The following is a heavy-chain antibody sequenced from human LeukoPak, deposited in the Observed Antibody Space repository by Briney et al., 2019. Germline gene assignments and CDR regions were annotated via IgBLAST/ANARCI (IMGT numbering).Heavy chain of an antibody. CDR1: GGSFSGYY. D-gene: IGHD3-9*01. Sequence: SETLSLTCAVYGGSFSGYYWSWIRQPPGKGLEWIGEINHSGSTNYNPSLKSRVTISVDTSKNQFSLKLSSVTAADTAVYYCARLRGLRYFDWLLFVPVFFDYWGQGTLVTVSS. V-gene: IGHV4-34*01. CDR3: ARLRGLRYFDWLLFVPVFFDY. CDR2: INHSGST. J-gene: IGHJ4*02.